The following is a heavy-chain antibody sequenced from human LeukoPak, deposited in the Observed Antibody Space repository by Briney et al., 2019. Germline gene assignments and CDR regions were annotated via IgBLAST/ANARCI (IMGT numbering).Heavy chain of an antibody. CDR2: IIPILGIA. V-gene: IGHV1-69*04. J-gene: IGHJ4*02. Sequence: PMASVKVSCKASGGTFSSYAISWVRQAPGQGLEWMGRIIPILGIANYAQKFQGRVTITADKSTSTAYMELSSLRSEDTAVYYCAREEIAAAGLFDYWGQGTLVTVSS. D-gene: IGHD6-13*01. CDR1: GGTFSSYA. CDR3: AREEIAAAGLFDY.